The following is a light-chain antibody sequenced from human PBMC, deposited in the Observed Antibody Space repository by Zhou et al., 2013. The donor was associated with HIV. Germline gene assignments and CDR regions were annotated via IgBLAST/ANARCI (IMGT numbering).Light chain of an antibody. CDR3: HQYGTSPQP. Sequence: EIELTQSPGTLALSPGQRATLSCRASQSVSSNSLAWYQQKPGRAPRLLLYDTSKRATGTPDRFGGGGSGTDFTLTISRLQPEDFAVYYCHQYGTSPQPFGQGTKVEV. CDR2: DTS. V-gene: IGKV3-20*01. J-gene: IGKJ1*01. CDR1: QSVSSNS.